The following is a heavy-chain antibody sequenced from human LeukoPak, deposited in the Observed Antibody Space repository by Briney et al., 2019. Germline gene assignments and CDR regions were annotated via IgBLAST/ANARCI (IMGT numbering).Heavy chain of an antibody. CDR3: AREAAGYSSGWYDY. CDR1: GGSFSGYY. J-gene: IGHJ4*02. V-gene: IGHV4-34*01. Sequence: SETLSLTCAVYGGSFSGYYWSWIRQPPGKGLEWIGEINHSGSTNYNPSLKSRVTISVDTSKNQFSLKLSSVTAADTAVYYCAREAAGYSSGWYDYWGQGTLVTVSS. CDR2: INHSGST. D-gene: IGHD6-19*01.